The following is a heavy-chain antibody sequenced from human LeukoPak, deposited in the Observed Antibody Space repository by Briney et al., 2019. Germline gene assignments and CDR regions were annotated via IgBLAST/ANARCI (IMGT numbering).Heavy chain of an antibody. Sequence: PGGSLRLSCAASGFTFSSYAMHWVRQAPGKGLEGVAVISYDGSNKYYADSVKGRFTISRDNSKNTLYLQMNSLRAEDTAVYYCARQAAAGTGIFGYWGQGTLVIVSS. D-gene: IGHD6-13*01. CDR3: ARQAAAGTGIFGY. CDR2: ISYDGSNK. V-gene: IGHV3-30-3*01. J-gene: IGHJ4*02. CDR1: GFTFSSYA.